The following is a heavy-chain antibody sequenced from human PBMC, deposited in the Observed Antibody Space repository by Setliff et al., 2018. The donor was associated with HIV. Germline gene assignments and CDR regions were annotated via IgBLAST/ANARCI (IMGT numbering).Heavy chain of an antibody. CDR1: GVTFSNYA. J-gene: IGHJ3*02. D-gene: IGHD6-13*01. CDR3: ARDTGQQLVGFDI. Sequence: SVKVSCKASGVTFSNYAISWVRQAPGQGLEWMGGIIPIFGTANYAQKFQGRVTITTDESTITADMELSSLRSEDTAVYYCARDTGQQLVGFDIWGQGTMVTVSS. V-gene: IGHV1-69*05. CDR2: IIPIFGTA.